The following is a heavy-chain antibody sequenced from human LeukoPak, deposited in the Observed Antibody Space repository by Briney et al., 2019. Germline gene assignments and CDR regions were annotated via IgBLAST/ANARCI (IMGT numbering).Heavy chain of an antibody. J-gene: IGHJ4*02. Sequence: GASVKVSCKASGGTFSSYAISWVRQAPGQGLEWMGRIIPIFGTANYAQKFQGRVTITTDESTSTAYMELSSLRSEDTAVYYCARDIAAAGIDYWGQGTLVTVSS. V-gene: IGHV1-69*05. CDR3: ARDIAAAGIDY. D-gene: IGHD6-25*01. CDR1: GGTFSSYA. CDR2: IIPIFGTA.